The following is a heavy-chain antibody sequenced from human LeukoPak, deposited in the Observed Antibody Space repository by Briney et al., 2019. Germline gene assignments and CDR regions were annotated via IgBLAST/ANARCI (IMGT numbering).Heavy chain of an antibody. CDR2: IYYSGST. D-gene: IGHD3-16*01. CDR3: ARYGLIRGFEY. V-gene: IGHV4-59*01. CDR1: GXSISSYY. Sequence: TSETLSLTCTVSGXSISSYYWSWIRQPPGKELEWIGYIYYSGSTNYSPSLKSRVTISVDTSKNQFSLKLSSVTAADTAVYYCARYGLIRGFEYWGQGTLVTVSS. J-gene: IGHJ4*02.